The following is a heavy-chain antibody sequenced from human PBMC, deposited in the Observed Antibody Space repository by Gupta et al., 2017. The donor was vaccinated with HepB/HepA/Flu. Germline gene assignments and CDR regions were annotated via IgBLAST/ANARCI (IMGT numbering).Heavy chain of an antibody. V-gene: IGHV4-34*01. CDR3: ARVGGLQHLPGHYFYMDV. D-gene: IGHD6-13*01. CDR1: GGSFSGYY. J-gene: IGHJ6*03. CDR2: INDGGRT. Sequence: QVQLQQWGAGLLKPSETLSLTCAVYGGSFSGYYWNWIRQTPGKGLQWIGEINDGGRTNYNPSLKSRLSISVDTSRNQFSLKVNSVTAADTGVYYCARVGGLQHLPGHYFYMDVWGKGTIVTVSS.